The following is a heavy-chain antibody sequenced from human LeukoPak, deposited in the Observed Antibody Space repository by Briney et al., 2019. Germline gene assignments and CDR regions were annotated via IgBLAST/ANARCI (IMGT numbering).Heavy chain of an antibody. CDR3: ARLGSSWFSAFDI. CDR1: GGSISSGGYY. CDR2: IYYSGST. J-gene: IGHJ3*02. D-gene: IGHD6-13*01. V-gene: IGHV4-31*03. Sequence: SETLSLTCTVSGGSISSGGYYWSWIRQHPGKGLEYIGYIYYSGSTYYNPSLKSRVTISVDTSKNQFSLKLSSVTVADTAVYYCARLGSSWFSAFDIWGQGTMVTVSS.